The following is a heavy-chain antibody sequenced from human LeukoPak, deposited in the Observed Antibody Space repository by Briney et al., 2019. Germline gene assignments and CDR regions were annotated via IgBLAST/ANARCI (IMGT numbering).Heavy chain of an antibody. CDR3: ARTSRIIASAGIGAFDV. CDR1: GGSISSYY. D-gene: IGHD6-13*01. V-gene: IGHV4-59*01. Sequence: SETLSLICTVSGGSISSYYWSWIRQPPGKGLECLGYISNTGSTNYNPSLKSRVTISVDTSKNQFSLKLSSVTAADTAMYYCARTSRIIASAGIGAFDVWGQGTMVTVSS. J-gene: IGHJ3*01. CDR2: ISNTGST.